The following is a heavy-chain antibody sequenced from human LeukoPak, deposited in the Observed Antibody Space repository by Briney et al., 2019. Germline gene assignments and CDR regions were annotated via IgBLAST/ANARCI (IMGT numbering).Heavy chain of an antibody. CDR2: ISGSGGST. D-gene: IGHD1-26*01. CDR1: GFTFSSYA. CDR3: AKDLSGSYLFDY. J-gene: IGHJ4*02. Sequence: PGGSLRLSCAASGFTFSSYAMSWVRQAPGKGQEWVSAISGSGGSTYYADSVKGRFTISRDNSKNTLYLQMNSLRAEDTAVYYCAKDLSGSYLFDYWGQGTLVTVSS. V-gene: IGHV3-23*01.